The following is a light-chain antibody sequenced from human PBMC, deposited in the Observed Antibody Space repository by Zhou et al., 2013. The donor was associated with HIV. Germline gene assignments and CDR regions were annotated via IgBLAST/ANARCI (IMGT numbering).Light chain of an antibody. Sequence: EIVMTQTPLSLTVIPGQTASISCKSSQSLMHSDGKTYLYWYLQRPGQSPQLLIYEDSNRFSGAPDRFSGSGSGTDFTLKISRVEAEDVGVYYCMQALQTPVKFGQGTKVEIK. J-gene: IGKJ1*01. CDR1: QSLMHSDGKTY. CDR2: EDS. V-gene: IGKV2-29*03. CDR3: MQALQTPVK.